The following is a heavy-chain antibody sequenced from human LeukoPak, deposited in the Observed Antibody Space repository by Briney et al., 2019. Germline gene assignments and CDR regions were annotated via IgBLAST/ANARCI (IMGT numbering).Heavy chain of an antibody. CDR1: GGTFSSYA. CDR2: IIPILGIA. D-gene: IGHD1-26*01. CDR3: ASGHMGATY. J-gene: IGHJ4*02. Sequence: GASVKVSCKASGGTFSSYAISWVRQAPGQGLEWMGRIIPILGIANYAQKLQGRVTMTTDTSTSTAYMELRSLRSDDTAVYYCASGHMGATYWGQGTLVTVSS. V-gene: IGHV1-69*04.